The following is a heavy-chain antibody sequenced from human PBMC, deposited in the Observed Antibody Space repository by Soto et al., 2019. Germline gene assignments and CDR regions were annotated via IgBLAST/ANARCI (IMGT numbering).Heavy chain of an antibody. J-gene: IGHJ5*02. Sequence: QVQLQESGPGLVKPSETLSLTCTVSGGSISSYYWSWIRQPPGKGLEWIGYIYYSWSTNYNPSLKSRVTISVDTSKNQFSLKLSSVTAADTAVYYCARPHGGSSGWDNWFDPWGQGTLVTVSS. CDR1: GGSISSYY. D-gene: IGHD6-25*01. CDR3: ARPHGGSSGWDNWFDP. CDR2: IYYSWST. V-gene: IGHV4-59*01.